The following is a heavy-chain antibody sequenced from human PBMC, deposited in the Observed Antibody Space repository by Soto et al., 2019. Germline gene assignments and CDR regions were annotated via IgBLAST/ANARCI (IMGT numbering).Heavy chain of an antibody. CDR1: GYTFTSYG. D-gene: IGHD2-8*01. J-gene: IGHJ5*02. CDR3: ARAGCTNGVCYMRYNWFDP. V-gene: IGHV1-18*04. Sequence: GASVKVSCKASGYTFTSYGISWVRQAPGQGLEWMGWISAYNGNTNYAQKPQGRVTMTTDTSTSTAYMELRSLRSDDTAVYYCARAGCTNGVCYMRYNWFDPWGQGTLVTVSS. CDR2: ISAYNGNT.